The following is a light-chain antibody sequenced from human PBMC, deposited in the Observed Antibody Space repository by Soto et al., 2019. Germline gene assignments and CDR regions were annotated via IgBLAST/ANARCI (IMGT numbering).Light chain of an antibody. CDR3: QQYESYPVT. V-gene: IGKV1-5*03. CDR1: QSISNS. Sequence: DIQMTQSPSTLSTSVRDRVTITCRASQSISNSLAWYQQKPGKAPKLLIYKASSLESGVPSRFSGSGSGTEFTLNISSLQPDDFATYYCQQYESYPVTFGQGTKLEIK. CDR2: KAS. J-gene: IGKJ2*01.